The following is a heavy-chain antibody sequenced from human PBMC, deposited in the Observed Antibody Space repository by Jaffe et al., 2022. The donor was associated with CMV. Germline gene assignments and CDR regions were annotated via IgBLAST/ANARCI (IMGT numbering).Heavy chain of an antibody. CDR1: GFTFTSSA. V-gene: IGHV1-58*01. CDR3: AADGSYYHYYYGMDV. CDR2: IVVGSGNT. J-gene: IGHJ6*02. D-gene: IGHD1-26*01. Sequence: QMQLVQSGPEVKKPGTSVKVSCKASGFTFTSSAVQWVRQARGQRLEWIGWIVVGSGNTNYAQKFQERVTITRDMSTSTAYMELSSLRSEDTAVYYCAADGSYYHYYYGMDVWGQGTTVTVSS.